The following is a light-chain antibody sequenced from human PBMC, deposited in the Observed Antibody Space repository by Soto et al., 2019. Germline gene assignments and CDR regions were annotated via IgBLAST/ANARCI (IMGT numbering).Light chain of an antibody. CDR1: QSLLHSNGYTY. V-gene: IGKV2-28*01. CDR3: IQALQTPRT. CDR2: LGS. Sequence: DIVMTQSPLSLPVTPGEPASISCRSSQSLLHSNGYTYLDWYLQKPGQSPQLLIYLGSNRASGVPDRFSGSGSGTDFTLKISRVEAEDVGVYYCIQALQTPRTFGQGTKVEIK. J-gene: IGKJ1*01.